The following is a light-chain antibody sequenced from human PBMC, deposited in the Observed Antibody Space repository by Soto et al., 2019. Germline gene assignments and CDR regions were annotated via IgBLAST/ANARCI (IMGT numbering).Light chain of an antibody. J-gene: IGKJ4*01. CDR3: QQNYTTPLT. V-gene: IGKV1-12*01. Sequence: EIQMTQSPCSVSASLCDRVTIACRASQGISSWLAWYQQKPGKAPVILIYAASTLQSGGPSRFTGSGSETNFTLIISSLQPEDFATYDGQQNYTTPLTCGGGTKVDIK. CDR2: AAS. CDR1: QGISSW.